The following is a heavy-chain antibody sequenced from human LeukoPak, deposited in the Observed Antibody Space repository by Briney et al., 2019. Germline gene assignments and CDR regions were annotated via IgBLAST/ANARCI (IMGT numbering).Heavy chain of an antibody. Sequence: GGSRRLSCAASGFTFSSYSMNWVRQAPGKGLEWVPSISSSSSYIYYADSVKGRFTISRDNAKNSLYLQMNSLRAEDTAVYYCARDAGYYYDSSGNLFDYWGQGTLVTVSS. J-gene: IGHJ4*02. CDR2: ISSSSSYI. D-gene: IGHD3-22*01. CDR3: ARDAGYYYDSSGNLFDY. V-gene: IGHV3-21*01. CDR1: GFTFSSYS.